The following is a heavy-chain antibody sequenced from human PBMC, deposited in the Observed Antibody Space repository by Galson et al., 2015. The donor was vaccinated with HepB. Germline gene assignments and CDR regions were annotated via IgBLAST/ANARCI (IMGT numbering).Heavy chain of an antibody. J-gene: IGHJ4*02. D-gene: IGHD3-22*01. Sequence: SLRLSCAASGSIFSTYTMHWVRQAPGKGLEWVAVISYDGVDKYYADSVKGRFTISRDNSKNTLYLQMNSLRAEDTAVYYCARPGSGYYPYFDYWGRGTLVTVSS. CDR2: ISYDGVDK. CDR1: GSIFSTYT. V-gene: IGHV3-30*04. CDR3: ARPGSGYYPYFDY.